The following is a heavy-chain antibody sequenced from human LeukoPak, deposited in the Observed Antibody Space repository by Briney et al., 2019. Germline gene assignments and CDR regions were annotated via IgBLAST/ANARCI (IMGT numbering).Heavy chain of an antibody. CDR1: GFTFSSYA. V-gene: IGHV3-30-3*01. J-gene: IGHJ6*02. CDR2: ISYDGSNK. D-gene: IGHD6-13*01. CDR3: ARDRSSSWRGIYYYGMDV. Sequence: PGRSLRLSCAASGFTFSSYAMHWVRQAPGKGLERVAVISYDGSNKYYADSVKGRFTISRDNSKNTLYLQMNSLRAEDTAVYYCARDRSSSWRGIYYYGMDVWGQGTTVTVSS.